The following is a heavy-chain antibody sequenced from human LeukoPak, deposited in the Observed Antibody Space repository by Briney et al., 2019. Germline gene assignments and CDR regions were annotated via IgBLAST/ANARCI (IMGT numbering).Heavy chain of an antibody. CDR1: GFTFSGYS. J-gene: IGHJ4*02. CDR3: ARILGLTLDY. D-gene: IGHD1-14*01. CDR2: IITSGTTV. Sequence: GGSLRLSCAASGFTFSGYSMNWVRQAPGKGLEWVSYIITSGTTVSYADSVKGRFTISRDNAKNSLYLQMNSLRDEDTAVYYCARILGLTLDYWGQRTLVTVSS. V-gene: IGHV3-48*02.